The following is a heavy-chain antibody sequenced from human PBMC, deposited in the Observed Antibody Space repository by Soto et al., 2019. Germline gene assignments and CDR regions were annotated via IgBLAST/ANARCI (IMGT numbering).Heavy chain of an antibody. V-gene: IGHV4-59*01. CDR3: ARYNVWGYNVDFLYV. CDR1: GGSISSDL. CDR2: IYYSGST. Sequence: PSETLALTCTVSGGSISSDLRSWIRPPPGKGLEWIGYIYYSGSTNYNPSLKGRVTISVDTSKNQFSLKLSSVTAADTAVYYCARYNVWGYNVDFLYVRSRGTSVT. J-gene: IGHJ6*02. D-gene: IGHD3-10*02.